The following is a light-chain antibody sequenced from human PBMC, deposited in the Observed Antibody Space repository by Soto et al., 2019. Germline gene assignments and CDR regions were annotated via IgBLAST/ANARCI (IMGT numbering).Light chain of an antibody. CDR2: GAS. J-gene: IGKJ1*01. CDR1: QSITTY. Sequence: EIVMTQSPATLSLSPGDTVTLSCRASQSITTYLAWYQQRPGQAPRFLIYGASTRTTGVPARFSGSGSGTEFTLTISSLQAEDFSVYYCQQYSNWPRTFGQGTKVEIK. V-gene: IGKV3-15*01. CDR3: QQYSNWPRT.